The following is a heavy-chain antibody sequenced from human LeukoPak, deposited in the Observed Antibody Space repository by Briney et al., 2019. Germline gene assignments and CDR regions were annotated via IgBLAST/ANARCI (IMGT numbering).Heavy chain of an antibody. J-gene: IGHJ4*02. CDR1: GFTFSSYS. D-gene: IGHD3-10*01. CDR3: AREVYYGSGSPRLDY. CDR2: ISHSSSTI. V-gene: IGHV3-48*01. Sequence: PGGSLRLSCAASGFTFSSYSMNWVRQAPGKGLEWVSYISHSSSTIYYADSVKGRFTISRDNPKNSLYLQMNSLRAEDTALYYCAREVYYGSGSPRLDYWGQGTLVTVSS.